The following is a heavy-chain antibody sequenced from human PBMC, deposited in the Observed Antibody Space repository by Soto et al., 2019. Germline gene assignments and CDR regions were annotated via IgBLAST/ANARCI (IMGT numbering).Heavy chain of an antibody. CDR2: ISSSSSTI. CDR1: GFTFSSYS. V-gene: IGHV3-48*01. Sequence: LRLSCAASGFTFSSYSMNWVSQAPGKGLEWVSYISSSSSTIYYADSVKGRFTISRDNAKNSLYLQMNSLRAEDTAVYYCARDGVVPAAVSDYWGQGTLVTVSS. CDR3: ARDGVVPAAVSDY. D-gene: IGHD2-2*01. J-gene: IGHJ4*02.